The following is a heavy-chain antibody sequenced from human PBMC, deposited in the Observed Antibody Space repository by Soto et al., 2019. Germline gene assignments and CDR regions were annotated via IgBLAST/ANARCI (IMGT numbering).Heavy chain of an antibody. J-gene: IGHJ4*02. CDR2: MNPNSGNT. V-gene: IGHV1-8*01. D-gene: IGHD3-10*01. CDR3: ARGFITMVRGVIYLFDY. CDR1: GYTFTSYD. Sequence: ASVKVSCKASGYTFTSYDINWVRQATGQGLEWMGWMNPNSGNTGYAQKFQGRVTMTRNTSISTAYMELSSLRSEDTAVYYCARGFITMVRGVIYLFDYWGQRSLDTGSS.